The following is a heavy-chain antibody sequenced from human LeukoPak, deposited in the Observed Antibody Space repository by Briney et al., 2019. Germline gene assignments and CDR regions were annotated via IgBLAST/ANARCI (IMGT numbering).Heavy chain of an antibody. J-gene: IGHJ4*02. CDR3: ARDSRRCSGGSCYSTVFDY. CDR2: ISNSGNTI. V-gene: IGHV3-48*03. D-gene: IGHD2-15*01. CDR1: GFTFSSYE. Sequence: GGSLRLSCAASGFTFSSYEMNWVRQAPGKGLEWVSYISNSGNTIYYADSVKGRFTMSRDNAKNSLYLQMNSLRAEDTAIYYCARDSRRCSGGSCYSTVFDYWGQGILVTVSS.